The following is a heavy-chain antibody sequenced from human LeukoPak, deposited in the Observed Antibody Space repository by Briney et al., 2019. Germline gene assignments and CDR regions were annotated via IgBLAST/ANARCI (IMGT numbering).Heavy chain of an antibody. CDR3: ARLSGPSDAFDI. D-gene: IGHD3-16*02. CDR2: ISSSSSTI. CDR1: GFTFSSYS. Sequence: GGSLRLSCAASGFTFSSYSMNWVRQAPGKGLEWVSYISSSSSTIYYADSVKGRFTISRDNAKNSLFLQMNSLRAEDTAVYYCARLSGPSDAFDIWGQGTMVTVSS. J-gene: IGHJ3*02. V-gene: IGHV3-48*01.